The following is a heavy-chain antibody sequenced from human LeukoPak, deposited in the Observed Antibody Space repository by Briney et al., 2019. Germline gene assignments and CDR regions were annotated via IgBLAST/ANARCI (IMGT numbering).Heavy chain of an antibody. Sequence: GGSLRLSCAASGFTFSSYEMNWVRQAPGKGLEWVSYISSSRSTIYYADSVKGRFTISRDNAKNSLYLQMNSLRAEDTAVYYCASEAQRWLQLRGFGDIWGQGTMVTVSS. V-gene: IGHV3-48*03. CDR3: ASEAQRWLQLRGFGDI. D-gene: IGHD5-24*01. J-gene: IGHJ3*02. CDR1: GFTFSSYE. CDR2: ISSSRSTI.